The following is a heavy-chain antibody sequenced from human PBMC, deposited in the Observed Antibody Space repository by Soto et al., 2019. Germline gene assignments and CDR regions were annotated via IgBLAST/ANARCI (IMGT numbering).Heavy chain of an antibody. CDR2: IVVGSGNT. CDR3: PAGRSSSHYGMDV. D-gene: IGHD6-6*01. Sequence: QMQLVQSGPEAKKPGTSVKVSCKASGFTFTSSAVQWVRQARGQRLEWIGWIVVGSGNTNYAQKFQERVTITRDMSTSTAYMELSSLRSEDTAVYYCPAGRSSSHYGMDVWGQGTTVTVSS. J-gene: IGHJ6*02. V-gene: IGHV1-58*01. CDR1: GFTFTSSA.